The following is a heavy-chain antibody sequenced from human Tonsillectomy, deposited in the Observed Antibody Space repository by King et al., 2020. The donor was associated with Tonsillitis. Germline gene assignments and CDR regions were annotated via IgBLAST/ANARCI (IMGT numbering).Heavy chain of an antibody. D-gene: IGHD3-22*01. CDR3: ARGPYYYDSSGYYFDY. V-gene: IGHV3-13*01. Sequence: VQLVESGGGLVQPGGSLRLSCAASGFTFSSYDMHWVRQATGKGLEWVSAIGTAGDTYYPGSVKGRFTISRENAKNSLYLQMNSLRAGDTVVYYCARGPYYYDSSGYYFDYWGQGTLVTVSS. J-gene: IGHJ4*02. CDR1: GFTFSSYD. CDR2: IGTAGDT.